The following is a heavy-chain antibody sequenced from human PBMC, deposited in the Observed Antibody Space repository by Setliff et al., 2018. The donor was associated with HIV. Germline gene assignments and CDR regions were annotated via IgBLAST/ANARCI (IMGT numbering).Heavy chain of an antibody. CDR3: AKDRRYYYGSGSYAAET. D-gene: IGHD3-10*01. V-gene: IGHV3-21*04. CDR1: GFTFSTYS. Sequence: LSCEASGFTFSTYSMNWVRQAPGKGLEWVSSISSSSRSKYYPDSVKGRFTISRDNSKNTLFLQMNSLRAEDTAVYYCAKDRRYYYGSGSYAAETWGQGTLVTVSS. CDR2: ISSSSRSK. J-gene: IGHJ5*02.